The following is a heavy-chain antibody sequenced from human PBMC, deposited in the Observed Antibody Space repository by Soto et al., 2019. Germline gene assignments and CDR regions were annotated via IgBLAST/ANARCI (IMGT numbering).Heavy chain of an antibody. CDR2: MNTSSGNT. D-gene: IGHD5-12*01. CDR1: GYTFTSYA. CDR3: ARLSSGYDLYYYYYMDD. Sequence: ASVKVSCKASGYTFTSYAMHWVRQAPGQGLEWMGWMNTSSGNTGYSQKFQGRVTMTRNTSIGTAYMELSSLRSEDTAVYYCARLSSGYDLYYYYYMDDWGKGTTVTVSS. V-gene: IGHV1-8*02. J-gene: IGHJ6*03.